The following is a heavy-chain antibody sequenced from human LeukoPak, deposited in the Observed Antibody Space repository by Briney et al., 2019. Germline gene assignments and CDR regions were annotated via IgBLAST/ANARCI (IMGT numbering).Heavy chain of an antibody. J-gene: IGHJ4*02. D-gene: IGHD1-26*01. CDR2: IIPILGIA. V-gene: IGHV1-69*04. CDR3: ATHLSGSHLYYFDL. CDR1: GGTFSSYA. Sequence: SVTVSCKASGGTFSSYAISWVRQAPGQGLEWMGRIIPILGIANYAQMFQGRATITAEKYTSTAYMELSRLSCDDTAVYYFATHLSGSHLYYFDLWAQGTVVSVPS.